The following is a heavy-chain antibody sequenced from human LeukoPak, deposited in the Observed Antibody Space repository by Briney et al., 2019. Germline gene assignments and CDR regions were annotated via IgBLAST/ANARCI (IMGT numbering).Heavy chain of an antibody. V-gene: IGHV4-61*08. CDR3: VRDRWAVADTYYAFDI. J-gene: IGHJ3*02. CDR2: VYYSGSS. Sequence: PSETLCLTCTVSGGSVSSRGYYWSWIRPPPGKGLEWIGYVYYSGSSNYNPSLKSRVTISLNTARNQFSLMLSSVTAADTAVYYCVRDRWAVADTYYAFDIWSQGTMVTVSS. CDR1: GGSVSSRGYY. D-gene: IGHD6-19*01.